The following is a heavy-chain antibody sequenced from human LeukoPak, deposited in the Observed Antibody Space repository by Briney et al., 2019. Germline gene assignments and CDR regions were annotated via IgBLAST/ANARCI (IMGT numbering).Heavy chain of an antibody. J-gene: IGHJ4*02. CDR1: GGSISSGAYY. Sequence: PSETLSLTCTVSGGSISSGAYYWSWIRQPPWKGLEWIGYIYYSGSTYYNPSLKSRVTISVDTSKNQFSLKLSSVTAADTAVYYCARDGGYCSSTSCLLFDYWGQGTLVTVSS. V-gene: IGHV4-30-4*08. CDR3: ARDGGYCSSTSCLLFDY. D-gene: IGHD2-2*01. CDR2: IYYSGST.